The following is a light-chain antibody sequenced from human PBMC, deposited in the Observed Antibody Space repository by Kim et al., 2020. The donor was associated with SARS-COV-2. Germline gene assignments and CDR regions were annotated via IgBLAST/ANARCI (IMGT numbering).Light chain of an antibody. Sequence: DIVMTQSPLSLLVTPGEPASISCRSSQSLLHSNGYTYFNWYLQKPGQSPQLLIYLGFDRASGVPDRFSGSGSGTEFTLKISRVEAEDVGIYYCMQTVQIPNTFGQGTKLEI. CDR1: QSLLHSNGYTY. V-gene: IGKV2-28*01. CDR2: LGF. J-gene: IGKJ2*01. CDR3: MQTVQIPNT.